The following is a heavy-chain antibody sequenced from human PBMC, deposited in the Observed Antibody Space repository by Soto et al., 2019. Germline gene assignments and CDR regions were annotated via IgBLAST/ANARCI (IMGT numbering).Heavy chain of an antibody. Sequence: ASVKVSCKASGGTFSSYAISWVRQAPGQGLEWMGGIIPIFGTANYAQKFQGRVTITADESTSTAYMELSSLRSEDTAVYYCARIRYVESGQEYYYYYGMDVWGQGTTVTVSS. J-gene: IGHJ6*02. CDR1: GGTFSSYA. V-gene: IGHV1-69*13. CDR2: IIPIFGTA. CDR3: ARIRYVESGQEYYYYYGMDV. D-gene: IGHD3-16*01.